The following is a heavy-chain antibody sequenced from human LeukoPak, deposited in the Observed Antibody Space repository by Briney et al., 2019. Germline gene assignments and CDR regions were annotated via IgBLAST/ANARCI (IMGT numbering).Heavy chain of an antibody. J-gene: IGHJ4*02. CDR1: GFTFSNYN. Sequence: PGGSLRVSCAASGFTFSNYNMNWVRQAPGKGLEWVSSISSSINYIYYADSVKGRFTISRDNAKNSLYLQMNSLRAEDTAVYYCARRSPNYYFDYWGQGTPVTVSS. CDR3: ARRSPNYYFDY. CDR2: ISSSINYI. V-gene: IGHV3-21*01.